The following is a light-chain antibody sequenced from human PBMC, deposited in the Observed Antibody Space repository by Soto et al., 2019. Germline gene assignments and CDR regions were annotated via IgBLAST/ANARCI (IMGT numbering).Light chain of an antibody. CDR1: HSVNSH. CDR2: GAS. Sequence: IIMTRSPATFSVSPMERVVSSGRTSHSVNSHVAWYQQKPGQAPRLLLYGASTRATGIPVRFSGSGFGTEFTLTISSLQSEDFAVYYCQQYKNWPLFGQGTRLEIK. J-gene: IGKJ5*01. V-gene: IGKV3-15*01. CDR3: QQYKNWPL.